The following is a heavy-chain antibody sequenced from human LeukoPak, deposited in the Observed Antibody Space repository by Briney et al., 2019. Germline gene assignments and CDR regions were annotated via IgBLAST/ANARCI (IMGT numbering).Heavy chain of an antibody. CDR2: IYHSGST. CDR3: ARGGGDFFFDY. CDR1: GGSISSGGYS. V-gene: IGHV4-30-2*01. J-gene: IGHJ4*02. D-gene: IGHD2-21*02. Sequence: PSQTLSLTCAVSGGSISSGGYSWSWIRQPPGKGLEWIGYIYHSGSTYYNPSLKNRVTISVDRSKNQFSLKLSSVTAADTAVYYCARGGGDFFFDYWGQGTLVTVSS.